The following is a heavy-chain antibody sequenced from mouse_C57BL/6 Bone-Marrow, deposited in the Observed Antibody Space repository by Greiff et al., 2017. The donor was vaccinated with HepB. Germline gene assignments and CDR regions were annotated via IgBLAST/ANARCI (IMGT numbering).Heavy chain of an antibody. D-gene: IGHD4-1*02. V-gene: IGHV5-6*02. J-gene: IGHJ1*03. CDR3: ARHSTGYWYFDV. Sequence: EVMLVESGGDLVKPGGSLKLSCAASGFTFSSYGMSWVRQTPDKRLEWVATISSGGSYTYYPDSVKGRFIISRDNAKSTLYLQMSSLKSEDTAMYYGARHSTGYWYFDVWGTGTTVTVSS. CDR2: ISSGGSYT. CDR1: GFTFSSYG.